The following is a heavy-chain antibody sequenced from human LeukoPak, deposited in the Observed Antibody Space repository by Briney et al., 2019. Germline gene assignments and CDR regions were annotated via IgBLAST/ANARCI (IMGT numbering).Heavy chain of an antibody. CDR3: ARVPNYDILTGYSPERYYYGMDV. V-gene: IGHV3-53*01. J-gene: IGHJ6*02. D-gene: IGHD3-9*01. CDR2: IYSGGST. Sequence: GGPLRLSCAVSGFIFDDYAMHWVRQAPGKGLEWVSVIYSGGSTYYADSVKGRFTISRDNSKNTLYLQMNSLRAEDTAVYYCARVPNYDILTGYSPERYYYGMDVWGQGTTVTVSS. CDR1: GFIFDDYA.